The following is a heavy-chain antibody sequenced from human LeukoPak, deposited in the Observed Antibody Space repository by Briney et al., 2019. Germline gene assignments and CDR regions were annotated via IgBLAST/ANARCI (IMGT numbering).Heavy chain of an antibody. V-gene: IGHV4-4*07. CDR3: AREGRSSTPGY. Sequence: SETLSLTCAVSGGSITGYYWSWIRQTAGKGLGWMGRISGSGDSDYSPSLKSRVTMSVDTSKNQFSLKLDSVTAADTAVYYCAREGRSSTPGYWGQGTLVTVSS. D-gene: IGHD2-15*01. CDR1: GGSITGYY. J-gene: IGHJ4*02. CDR2: ISGSGDS.